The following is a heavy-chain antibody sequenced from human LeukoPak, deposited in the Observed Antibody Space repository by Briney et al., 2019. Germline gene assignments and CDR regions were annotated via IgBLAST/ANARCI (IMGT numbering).Heavy chain of an antibody. V-gene: IGHV1-46*01. CDR3: AGHNYYDSSGYLGY. CDR2: INPSGGST. D-gene: IGHD3-22*01. CDR1: GYTITNNY. J-gene: IGHJ4*02. Sequence: ASVKVSCKASGYTITNNYMHWVRQAPGQGLEWMGIINPSGGSTSYAQKFQGRVTMTRDMSTSTVYMELSSLRSEDTAVYYCAGHNYYDSSGYLGYWGQGTLVTVSS.